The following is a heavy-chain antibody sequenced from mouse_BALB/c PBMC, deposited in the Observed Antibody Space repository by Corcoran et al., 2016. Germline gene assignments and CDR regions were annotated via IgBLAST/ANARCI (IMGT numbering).Heavy chain of an antibody. CDR3: ARILITTVVGDWFAY. V-gene: IGHV8-8*01. CDR2: IWWDDDK. D-gene: IGHD1-1*01. CDR1: GFSLSTSGMG. J-gene: IGHJ3*01. Sequence: QVTLKESGPGILQPSQTLSLTGSFSGFSLSTSGMGVGWIRQPSGKGLEWLAHIWWDDDKRYNPALKSRLPISKDTSSNQVFLKIASVDTADTATYYCARILITTVVGDWFAYWGQGTLVTVSA.